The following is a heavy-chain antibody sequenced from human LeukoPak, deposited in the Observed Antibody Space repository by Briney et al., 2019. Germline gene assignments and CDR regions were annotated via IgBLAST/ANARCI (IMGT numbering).Heavy chain of an antibody. CDR1: GFTFSSYW. Sequence: GGSLRLSCAASGFTFSSYWMSWVRQAPGKGLEWVANIKQDGSEKYYVDSVKGRFTISRDNAKNSLYLQMNGLRAEDTAVYYCAIKPYGSGRHIWGQGTMVTVSS. CDR2: IKQDGSEK. V-gene: IGHV3-7*01. J-gene: IGHJ3*02. CDR3: AIKPYGSGRHI. D-gene: IGHD3-10*01.